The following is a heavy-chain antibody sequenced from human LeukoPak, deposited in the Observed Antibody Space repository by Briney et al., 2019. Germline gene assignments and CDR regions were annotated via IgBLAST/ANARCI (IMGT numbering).Heavy chain of an antibody. CDR3: ARCRGYYYYYMDV. Sequence: PGGSLRLSCAASGFTFSSYWMSWVRQAPGKGLEWVANIKQDGSEKYYVDSVKGRFTIFRDNAKNSLYLQMNSLRAEDTAVYYCARCRGYYYYYMDVWGKGTTVTVSS. J-gene: IGHJ6*03. D-gene: IGHD3-10*01. CDR1: GFTFSSYW. CDR2: IKQDGSEK. V-gene: IGHV3-7*01.